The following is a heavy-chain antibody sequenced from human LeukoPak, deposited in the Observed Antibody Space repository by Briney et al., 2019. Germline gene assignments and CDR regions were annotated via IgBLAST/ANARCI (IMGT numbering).Heavy chain of an antibody. J-gene: IGHJ4*02. CDR1: GFSYSTYA. Sequence: GGSLRLSCAASGFSYSTYAMTWVRQAPGRGLEGVSAIDWTSHYIFYRDSVQGRFTTSRDNSRATLFLQMNSLTAEDSAVYYCAKNFAPGNAFYDFWGQGVLVTVSS. CDR3: AKNFAPGNAFYDF. V-gene: IGHV3-23*01. D-gene: IGHD1-1*01. CDR2: IDWTSHYI.